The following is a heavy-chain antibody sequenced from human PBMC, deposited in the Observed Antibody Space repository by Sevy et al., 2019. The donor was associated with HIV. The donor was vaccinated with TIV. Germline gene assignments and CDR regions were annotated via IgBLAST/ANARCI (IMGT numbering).Heavy chain of an antibody. Sequence: SETLSLTCTVSDGSVSGYFWSWIRQPPGRGLEWIGNIHHGGTTKYNPPLNSRLTISIDTSKNQFSLILTSATAADTAVYYCTRLDSSGHSDYWGQGTPVTVSS. J-gene: IGHJ4*02. V-gene: IGHV4-59*02. CDR1: DGSVSGYF. CDR3: TRLDSSGHSDY. CDR2: IHHGGTT. D-gene: IGHD3-22*01.